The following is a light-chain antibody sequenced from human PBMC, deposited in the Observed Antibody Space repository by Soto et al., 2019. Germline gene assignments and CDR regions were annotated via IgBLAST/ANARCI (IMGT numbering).Light chain of an antibody. Sequence: DIQMTQSPSTLSASVGDRVTITCRASQSISSWLAWYQQKPGKAPKLLIYDASSLESGVPSRFSGSGSWTEFTLTISSLQPDDFASYYCQQYNSYPLTFGGGTKVEIK. CDR2: DAS. CDR3: QQYNSYPLT. J-gene: IGKJ4*01. V-gene: IGKV1-5*01. CDR1: QSISSW.